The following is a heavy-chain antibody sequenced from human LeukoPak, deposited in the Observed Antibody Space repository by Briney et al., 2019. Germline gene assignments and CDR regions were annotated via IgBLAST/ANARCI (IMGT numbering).Heavy chain of an antibody. CDR2: INSDGSGT. CDR3: AREPYDGSNYYGSRGSGQPDY. Sequence: GGSLRLSCAASGFTFSSNWMHWVRQAPGKGLVWVSRINSDGSGTNYADSVKGRFTISGDNAKNTLFLQMNSLRVEDTAVYYCAREPYDGSNYYGSRGSGQPDYWGQGTLVTVSS. CDR1: GFTFSSNW. D-gene: IGHD4-11*01. V-gene: IGHV3-74*01. J-gene: IGHJ4*02.